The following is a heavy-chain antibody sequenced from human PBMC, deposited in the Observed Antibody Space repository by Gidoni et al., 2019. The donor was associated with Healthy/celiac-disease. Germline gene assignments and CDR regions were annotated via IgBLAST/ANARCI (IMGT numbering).Heavy chain of an antibody. V-gene: IGHV1-2*06. CDR1: GYTFTGYY. J-gene: IGHJ6*02. CDR2: INPNSGGT. CDR3: ARVCGGDCYSSTYYYYGMDV. Sequence: QVQLVQSGAEVKKPGASVKVPCKASGYTFTGYYMHWVRQAPGQGLEWMGRINPNSGGTNYAQKFQGRVTMTRDTSISTAYMELSRLRSDDTAVYYCARVCGGDCYSSTYYYYGMDVWGQGTTVTVSS. D-gene: IGHD2-21*02.